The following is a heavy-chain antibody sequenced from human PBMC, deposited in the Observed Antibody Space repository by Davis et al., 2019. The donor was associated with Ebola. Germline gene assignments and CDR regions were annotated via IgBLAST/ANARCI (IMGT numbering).Heavy chain of an antibody. CDR3: AKGPTGYPIMGDFDY. Sequence: PGGSLRLSCAASGFTFSSYGMHWVRQAPGKGLEWVSGISWNSGSIGYADSVKGRFTISRDNAKNSLYLQMNSLRAEDTALYYCAKGPTGYPIMGDFDYWGQGTLVTVSS. J-gene: IGHJ4*02. CDR2: ISWNSGSI. CDR1: GFTFSSYG. D-gene: IGHD3-9*01. V-gene: IGHV3-9*01.